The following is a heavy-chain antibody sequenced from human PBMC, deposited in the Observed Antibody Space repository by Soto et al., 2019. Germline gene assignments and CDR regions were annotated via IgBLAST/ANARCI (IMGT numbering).Heavy chain of an antibody. CDR1: AYSYTSYG. D-gene: IGHD3-16*01. Sequence: QVQLVQSGPEVKKPGASVNVSCKASAYSYTSYGISWVRQAPGQGLEWMGWISAYNGQTNYAQKFRGRVTFTTDASTSTDFMQLRSLRSDDTAMYYCARDTRKELWAEGLNAMDVWGQGNTGTV. J-gene: IGHJ6*02. V-gene: IGHV1-18*01. CDR3: ARDTRKELWAEGLNAMDV. CDR2: ISAYNGQT.